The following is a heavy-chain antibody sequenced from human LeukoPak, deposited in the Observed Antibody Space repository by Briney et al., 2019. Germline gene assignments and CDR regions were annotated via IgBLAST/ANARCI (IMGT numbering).Heavy chain of an antibody. CDR3: ARVQGYVWGSYRYTLDY. J-gene: IGHJ4*02. Sequence: ASVKFSCKASGYTFTGYYMHWVRQAPGQGLEWMGWINPNSGGTNYAQKFQGRATMTRDTSINTAYMELSRLRSDDTAVYYCARVQGYVWGSYRYTLDYWGQGTLVTVSS. V-gene: IGHV1-2*02. CDR2: INPNSGGT. CDR1: GYTFTGYY. D-gene: IGHD3-16*02.